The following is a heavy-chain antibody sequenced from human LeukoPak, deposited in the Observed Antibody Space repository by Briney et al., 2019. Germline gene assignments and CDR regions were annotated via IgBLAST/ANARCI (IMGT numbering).Heavy chain of an antibody. CDR3: ATSNADYSRISRYYYYMDV. CDR2: IYTSGST. Sequence: SETLSLTCTVSGGSISSYYWSWIRQPPGKGLEWIGYIYTSGSTNYNPSLKGRVTISVDTSKNQFSLKLSSVTAADTAVYYCATSNADYSRISRYYYYMDVWGKGTTVTVSS. CDR1: GGSISSYY. D-gene: IGHD4-11*01. J-gene: IGHJ6*03. V-gene: IGHV4-4*09.